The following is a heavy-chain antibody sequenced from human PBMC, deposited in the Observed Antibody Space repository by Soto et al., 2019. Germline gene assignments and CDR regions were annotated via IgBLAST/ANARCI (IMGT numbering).Heavy chain of an antibody. Sequence: GGSMRLSCAASGFTSSNYGMHWVRQAPGKGLEWVAVISYDGSNKYYADSVKGRFTISRDNSKNTLYLQMNSLRAEDTAVYYCAKDVDIAATISYGMAFSGQGTTVTVPS. J-gene: IGHJ6*02. CDR3: AKDVDIAATISYGMAF. V-gene: IGHV3-30*18. CDR2: ISYDGSNK. CDR1: GFTSSNYG. D-gene: IGHD5-12*01.